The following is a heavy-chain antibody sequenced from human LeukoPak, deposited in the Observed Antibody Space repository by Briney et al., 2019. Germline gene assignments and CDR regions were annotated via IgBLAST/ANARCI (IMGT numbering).Heavy chain of an antibody. CDR2: ISDSGST. J-gene: IGHJ4*02. Sequence: SETLSLTCTVSGGSISSSYWSWIRQPPGKGLEWIGYISDSGSTNYNPSLKSRVTISVDTSKNQLFLKLRSVTTADTAVYYCARRVAGTTFDYWGQGTLVTVSS. V-gene: IGHV4-59*01. CDR1: GGSISSSY. D-gene: IGHD6-19*01. CDR3: ARRVAGTTFDY.